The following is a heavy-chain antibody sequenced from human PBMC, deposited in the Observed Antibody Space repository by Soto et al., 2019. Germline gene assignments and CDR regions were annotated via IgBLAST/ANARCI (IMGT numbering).Heavy chain of an antibody. J-gene: IGHJ6*02. CDR2: IDADGSST. CDR3: ARASVSICSSTSCYTEPRGMDV. V-gene: IGHV3-74*01. D-gene: IGHD2-2*02. Sequence: GRSLRLSCGASAFTFSSYWMHWVRQAPGKGLVWVSRIDADGSSTSYADSVKGRFTLSRDNAKNTLYLQLNSLRAEDTAVYYCARASVSICSSTSCYTEPRGMDVWGQGTTVTVSS. CDR1: AFTFSSYW.